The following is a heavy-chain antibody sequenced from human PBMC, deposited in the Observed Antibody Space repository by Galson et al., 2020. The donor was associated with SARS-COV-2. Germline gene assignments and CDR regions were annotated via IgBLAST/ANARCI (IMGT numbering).Heavy chain of an antibody. CDR3: AKDGGVHYFDS. J-gene: IGHJ4*02. V-gene: IGHV3-53*01. CDR1: GFTVSSNL. Sequence: GGSLRLSCAASGFTVSSNLMSWVRQAPGKGLEWASIIYSGGTTYYADSVKGRFTISRDNSKNTLYLQMNSLRAEDTAVYYCAKDGGVHYFDSWGQGTLVTVSS. CDR2: IYSGGTT. D-gene: IGHD2-8*02.